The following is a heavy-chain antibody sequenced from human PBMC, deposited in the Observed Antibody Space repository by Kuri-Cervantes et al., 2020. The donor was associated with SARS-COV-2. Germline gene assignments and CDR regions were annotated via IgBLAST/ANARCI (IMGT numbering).Heavy chain of an antibody. D-gene: IGHD4-11*01. CDR1: GYSISSGYY. V-gene: IGHV4-38-2*01. Sequence: SQTLSLTCAVSGYSISSGYYWGWIRQPPGKGLEWIGSIYHSGSTYYNPSLKSRVTISVDTSKNQFSLKLSSVTAADTAVYYCARHEPSTVTTLFDYWGHGTLVTVSS. CDR2: IYHSGST. J-gene: IGHJ4*01. CDR3: ARHEPSTVTTLFDY.